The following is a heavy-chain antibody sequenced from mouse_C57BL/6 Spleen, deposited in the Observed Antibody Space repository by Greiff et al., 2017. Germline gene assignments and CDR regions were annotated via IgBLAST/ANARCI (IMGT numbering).Heavy chain of an antibody. J-gene: IGHJ3*01. CDR3: ARGRDSSGYSFAY. Sequence: VQLQQPGAELVKPGASVKMSCKASGYTFTSYWITWVKQRPGQGLEWIGDIYPGSGSTNYNEKFKSKATLTVDTSSSTAYMQLSSLTSEDSAVYYCARGRDSSGYSFAYWGQGTLVTVSA. CDR1: GYTFTSYW. CDR2: IYPGSGST. V-gene: IGHV1-55*01. D-gene: IGHD3-2*02.